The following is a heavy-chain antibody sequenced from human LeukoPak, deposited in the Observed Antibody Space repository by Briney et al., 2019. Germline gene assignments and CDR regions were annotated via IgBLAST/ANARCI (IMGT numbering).Heavy chain of an antibody. CDR2: INPNSGGT. J-gene: IGHJ5*02. CDR1: GYTFTGYY. V-gene: IGHV1-2*02. CDR3: ARHGYYYGSGSYLP. Sequence: VASVKVSCEASGYTFTGYYMHWVRQAPGQGLEWMGWINPNSGGTNYAQKFQGRVTMTRDTSISTAYMELSRLRSDDTAVYYCARHGYYYGSGSYLPWGQGTLVTVSS. D-gene: IGHD3-10*01.